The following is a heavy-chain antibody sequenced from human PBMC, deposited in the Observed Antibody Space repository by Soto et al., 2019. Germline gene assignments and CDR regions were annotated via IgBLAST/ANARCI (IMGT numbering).Heavy chain of an antibody. CDR3: VNYYDSSGYDWFDP. D-gene: IGHD3-22*01. J-gene: IGHJ5*02. V-gene: IGHV1-24*01. CDR2: FDPEDGET. CDR1: GYTLTELS. Sequence: ASVKVSCKVSGYTLTELSMHRVRQAPGKGLEWMGGFDPEDGETIYAQKFQGRVTMTEDTSTDTAYMELSSLRSEDTAVYYCVNYYDSSGYDWFDPWGQGTLVTVSS.